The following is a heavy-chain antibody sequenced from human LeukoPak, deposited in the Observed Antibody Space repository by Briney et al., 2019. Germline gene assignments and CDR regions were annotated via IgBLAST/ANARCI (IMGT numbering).Heavy chain of an antibody. CDR3: AREGPRRFIDY. V-gene: IGHV1-18*01. CDR1: GYAFTSYG. CDR2: ISTYNGNT. Sequence: ASVKVSCKASGYAFTSYGISWVRQAPGQGLEWMGWISTYNGNTNYAQKLQGRVTMTTDTSTSTAYMELRGLRSDDTAVYYCAREGPRRFIDYWGQGTLVTVSS. J-gene: IGHJ4*02.